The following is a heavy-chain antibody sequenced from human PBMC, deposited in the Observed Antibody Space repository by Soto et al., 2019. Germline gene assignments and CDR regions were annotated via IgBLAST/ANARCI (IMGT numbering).Heavy chain of an antibody. Sequence: SETLSLTCAVSGDSISSDKWWSWVRQPPGKGLEWIGEVYHSGNTNYNPSLKSRVTISVDTSKNQFSLKLSSVTAADTAVYYCARRYSGYGDYWGQGTLVTVSS. CDR1: GDSISSDKW. CDR3: ARRYSGYGDY. J-gene: IGHJ4*02. D-gene: IGHD5-12*01. CDR2: VYHSGNT. V-gene: IGHV4-4*02.